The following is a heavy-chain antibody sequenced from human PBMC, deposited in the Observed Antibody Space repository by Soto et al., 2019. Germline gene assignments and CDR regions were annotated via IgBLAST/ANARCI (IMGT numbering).Heavy chain of an antibody. CDR1: GGSISSGGYS. V-gene: IGHV4-30-2*01. CDR2: IYHSGST. D-gene: IGHD4-17*01. CDR3: AKATVTTSPLTVYYYGMDV. Sequence: PSETLSLTCAVSGGSISSGGYSWSWIRQPPGKGLEWIGYIYHSGSTYYNPSLKSRVTISVDRSKNQFSLKLSSVTAADTAVYYCAKATVTTSPLTVYYYGMDVWGQGTTVTVSS. J-gene: IGHJ6*02.